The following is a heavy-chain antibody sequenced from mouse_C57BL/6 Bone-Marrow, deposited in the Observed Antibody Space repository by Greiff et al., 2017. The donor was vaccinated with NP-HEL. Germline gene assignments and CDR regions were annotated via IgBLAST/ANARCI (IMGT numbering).Heavy chain of an antibody. J-gene: IGHJ3*01. D-gene: IGHD2-1*01. CDR3: ARGGFYDGNYAAY. V-gene: IGHV1-81*01. Sequence: VQLQESGAELARPGASVKLSCKASGYTFTSYGLRWVKQSTGQGLEWIGEIYPRRGNTYYTEKFKGKATLTADKSSSTAYMELRSLTSEDSACYFCARGGFYDGNYAAYWGQGTLVTVSA. CDR1: GYTFTSYG. CDR2: IYPRRGNT.